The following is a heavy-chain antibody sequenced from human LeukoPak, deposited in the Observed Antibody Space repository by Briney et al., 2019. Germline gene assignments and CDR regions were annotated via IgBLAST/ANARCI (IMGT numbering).Heavy chain of an antibody. CDR1: GFTFSSYG. V-gene: IGHV3-33*01. CDR3: ARDIAMVRGVIPYFDY. Sequence: GGSLRLSCAASGFTFSSYGMHWVRQAPGKGLEWVAVIWYDGSNKYYADSVKGRFTISRDNAKNSLYLQMNSLRAEDTAVYYCARDIAMVRGVIPYFDYWGQGTLVTVSS. J-gene: IGHJ4*02. CDR2: IWYDGSNK. D-gene: IGHD3-10*01.